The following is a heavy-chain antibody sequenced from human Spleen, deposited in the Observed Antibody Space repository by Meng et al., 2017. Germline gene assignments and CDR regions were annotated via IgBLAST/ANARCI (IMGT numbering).Heavy chain of an antibody. CDR2: IYYSGST. Sequence: QVHVQESGPRLVRPSGTLSLTCTVPGGSVSSGSYYWSWIRQPPGKGLEWIGHIYYSGSTNYNPSLKSRVTISVDTSKNQFSLKLSSVTAADTAVYFCARSSTSPASYFFDYWGQGTLVTVSS. V-gene: IGHV4-61*01. CDR3: ARSSTSPASYFFDY. J-gene: IGHJ4*02. D-gene: IGHD6-6*01. CDR1: GGSVSSGSYY.